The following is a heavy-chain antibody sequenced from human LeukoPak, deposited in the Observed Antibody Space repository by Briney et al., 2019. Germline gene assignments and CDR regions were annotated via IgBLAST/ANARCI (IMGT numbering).Heavy chain of an antibody. D-gene: IGHD5-18*01. Sequence: GGSLRLSCAASGFTFDGYGMNWVRQAPGKGLEWVSTISGSGGTTYYADSVKGRFTISRDNSKNTLYLQMNSLRADDSAVYYCATTPRGNMVTDYFDYWGQGTLVTVSS. CDR2: ISGSGGTT. CDR3: ATTPRGNMVTDYFDY. V-gene: IGHV3-23*01. J-gene: IGHJ4*02. CDR1: GFTFDGYG.